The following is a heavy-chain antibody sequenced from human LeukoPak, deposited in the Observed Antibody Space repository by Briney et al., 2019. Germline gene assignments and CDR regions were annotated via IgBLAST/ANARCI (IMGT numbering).Heavy chain of an antibody. CDR1: GFTLSSYT. CDR3: ATDSSPDF. D-gene: IGHD3-22*01. J-gene: IGHJ4*02. V-gene: IGHV3-30*04. CDR2: ISYDGSNK. Sequence: GGSLRLSCAASGFTLSSYTIHWVRQAPGKGLEWVALISYDGSNKYYGDSVKGRFTISRDNSKNTLYLRMNSLRADDTAVYYCATDSSPDFWGQGTLVTVSS.